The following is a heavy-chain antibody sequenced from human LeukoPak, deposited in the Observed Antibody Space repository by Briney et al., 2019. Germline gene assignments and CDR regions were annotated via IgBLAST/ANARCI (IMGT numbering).Heavy chain of an antibody. CDR2: ILYTGNS. CDR3: ARVDFDWLLSHHWFDP. D-gene: IGHD3-9*01. J-gene: IGHJ5*02. CDR1: GGSISTYY. V-gene: IGHV4-59*01. Sequence: SETLSLTCTVSGGSISTYYWSWIRQPPGKRLEWIGYILYTGNSNYNPSLKSRVTMSVDTSKNQFSLKLSSVTAADTAVYYCARVDFDWLLSHHWFDPWGQGTLVTVSS.